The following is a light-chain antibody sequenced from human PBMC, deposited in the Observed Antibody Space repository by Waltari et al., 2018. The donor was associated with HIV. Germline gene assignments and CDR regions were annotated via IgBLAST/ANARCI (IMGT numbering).Light chain of an antibody. CDR2: RNH. Sequence: QPVLTQPPSASGTPGHGVTISCSGSNSNIGTNSVYWYQHLPGMAPKLLIYRNHRRPSGIPDLFSGSRSGTSASLAISGLRSEDEADYYCATWDDSLIWVFGGGTKLTVL. V-gene: IGLV1-47*01. CDR3: ATWDDSLIWV. CDR1: NSNIGTNS. J-gene: IGLJ3*02.